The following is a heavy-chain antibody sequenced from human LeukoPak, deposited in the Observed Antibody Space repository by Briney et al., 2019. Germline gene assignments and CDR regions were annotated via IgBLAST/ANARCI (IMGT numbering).Heavy chain of an antibody. V-gene: IGHV3-21*05. CDR1: GLTFSFYS. CDR2: ISGSGSDI. J-gene: IGHJ4*02. CDR3: ARDIGGSYSAIDY. D-gene: IGHD1-26*01. Sequence: PGGSLRLSCAGSGLTFSFYSLNWVRQAPGRGLEWVSFISGSGSDIFYADSVKGRFTISRDNAKNSVSLQMDSLRGDDTAVYYCARDIGGSYSAIDYWGQGTLVTVSS.